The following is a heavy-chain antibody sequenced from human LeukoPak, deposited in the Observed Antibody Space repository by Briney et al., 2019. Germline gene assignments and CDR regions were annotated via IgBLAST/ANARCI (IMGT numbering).Heavy chain of an antibody. CDR2: IIPIFGTA. CDR1: GGTFSSYA. V-gene: IGHV1-69*05. Sequence: ASVKVSCKASGGTFSSYAISWVRQAPGQGLEWMGGIIPIFGTANYAQKFQGRVTITTDESTSTAYMELSSLRSEDTAVYYCARALGSYDSSGSLTYYFGYWGQGTLVTVSS. D-gene: IGHD3-22*01. J-gene: IGHJ4*02. CDR3: ARALGSYDSSGSLTYYFGY.